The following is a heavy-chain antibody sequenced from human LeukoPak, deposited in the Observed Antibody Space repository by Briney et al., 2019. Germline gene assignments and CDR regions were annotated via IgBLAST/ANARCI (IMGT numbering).Heavy chain of an antibody. CDR2: MNPNSGNT. V-gene: IGHV1-8*01. D-gene: IGHD2-8*01. CDR3: ARARTLYSYEPDY. CDR1: GYTFTSYD. J-gene: IGHJ4*02. Sequence: ASVKVSSKASGYTFTSYDINWVRQATGQGLEWMGWMNPNSGNTGYAQKFQGRVTMTRNTSISTAYMELSSLRSEDTAVYYCARARTLYSYEPDYWGQGTLVTVSS.